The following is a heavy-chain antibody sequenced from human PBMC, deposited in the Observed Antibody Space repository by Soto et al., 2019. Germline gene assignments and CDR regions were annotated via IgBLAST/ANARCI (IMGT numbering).Heavy chain of an antibody. D-gene: IGHD4-17*01. J-gene: IGHJ4*02. CDR2: ISYDGSNK. Sequence: ESGGGVVQPGRSLRLSCAASGFTFSSYAMHWVRQAPGKGLEWVAVISYDGSNKYYADSVKGRFTISRDNSKNTLYLQMNSLRAEDTAVYYCARAPDYGEFLDYWGQGTLVTVSS. CDR3: ARAPDYGEFLDY. CDR1: GFTFSSYA. V-gene: IGHV3-30-3*01.